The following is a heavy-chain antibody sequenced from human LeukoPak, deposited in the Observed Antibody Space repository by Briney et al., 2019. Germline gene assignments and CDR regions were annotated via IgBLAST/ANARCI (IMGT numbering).Heavy chain of an antibody. J-gene: IGHJ4*02. CDR2: IKQDGSEK. Sequence: PGGSLRLSCAASGFTFSSYWMSWVRQAPGKGLEWVANIKQDGSEKYYVDSVKGRFTISRDNAKNSLYLQMNSLRAKDTAVYYCAINDYGDPYYFDYWGQGTLVTVSS. CDR3: AINDYGDPYYFDY. CDR1: GFTFSSYW. D-gene: IGHD4-17*01. V-gene: IGHV3-7*01.